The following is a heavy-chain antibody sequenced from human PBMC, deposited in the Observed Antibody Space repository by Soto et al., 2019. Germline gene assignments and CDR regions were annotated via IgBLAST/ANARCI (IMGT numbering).Heavy chain of an antibody. CDR2: ISSDGNNQ. J-gene: IGHJ3*02. CDR3: AKERGVLDAFDI. CDR1: GFTSSSFV. Sequence: QVQLVESGGGVVQPGTSPRLSCAASGFTSSSFVIHWVRQAPGKGLEWLAVISSDGNNQYYADSVKGRFTISRDNSKKTLYLKVNSLRAEDTAVYFCAKERGVLDAFDIWGQGTMVTVS. D-gene: IGHD3-10*01. V-gene: IGHV3-30*18.